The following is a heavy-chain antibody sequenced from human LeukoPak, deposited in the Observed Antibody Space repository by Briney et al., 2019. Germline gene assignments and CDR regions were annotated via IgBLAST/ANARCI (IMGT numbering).Heavy chain of an antibody. CDR3: ARVAYDFWSGPYNWFDP. V-gene: IGHV1-2*06. CDR1: GYTFTGYY. D-gene: IGHD3-3*01. Sequence: ASVKVSFRGSGYTFTGYYMHWVRQAPGQGLEWMGRINPNSGGTNYAQKFQGRVTMTRDTSISTAYMELSRLRSDDTAVYYCARVAYDFWSGPYNWFDPWGQGTLVTVSS. J-gene: IGHJ5*02. CDR2: INPNSGGT.